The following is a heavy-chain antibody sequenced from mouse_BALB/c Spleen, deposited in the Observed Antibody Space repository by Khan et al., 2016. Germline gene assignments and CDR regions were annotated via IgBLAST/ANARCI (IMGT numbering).Heavy chain of an antibody. Sequence: EVKLEVSGGGLVQPGGSMKFSCEASGFTFSNYWMSWVRQSPQKGLEWVAEIRLRSDNYTTHYAESVKGSFTISRDDSNSRLFLHMNSLRAEDSGIYSCTGGNPWYFDVWGAGTTVNVSS. D-gene: IGHD1-1*02. V-gene: IGHV6-6*02. CDR1: GFTFSNYW. CDR3: TGGNPWYFDV. J-gene: IGHJ1*01. CDR2: IRLRSDNYTT.